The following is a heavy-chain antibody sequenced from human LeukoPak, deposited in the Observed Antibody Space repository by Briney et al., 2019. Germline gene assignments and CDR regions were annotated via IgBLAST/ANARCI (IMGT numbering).Heavy chain of an antibody. J-gene: IGHJ4*02. CDR3: ARDDNGFEF. CDR1: GGTFSSYA. V-gene: IGHV1-69*05. Sequence: ASVKVSCKASGGTFSSYAISWVRQAPGQGLEWMGGIIPIFGTANYAQKFQGRVTMTRDMSTTTVEMELSSLTSDDTAVYLCARDDNGFEFWGQGTLVTVST. CDR2: IIPIFGTA. D-gene: IGHD2-8*01.